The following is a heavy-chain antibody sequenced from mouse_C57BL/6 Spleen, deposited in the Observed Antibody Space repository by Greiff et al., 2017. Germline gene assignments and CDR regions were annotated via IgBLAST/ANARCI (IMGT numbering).Heavy chain of an antibody. V-gene: IGHV1-81*01. CDR1: GYTFTSYG. J-gene: IGHJ4*01. CDR2: IYPRSGNT. CDR3: ERYYGSSPLYYAMDY. D-gene: IGHD1-1*01. Sequence: VQLQESGAELARPGASVKLSCKASGYTFTSYGISWVKQRTGQGLEWIGEIYPRSGNTYYNEKFKGKATLTADKSSSTAYMELRSLTSEDSAVYFCERYYGSSPLYYAMDYWGQGTSVTVSS.